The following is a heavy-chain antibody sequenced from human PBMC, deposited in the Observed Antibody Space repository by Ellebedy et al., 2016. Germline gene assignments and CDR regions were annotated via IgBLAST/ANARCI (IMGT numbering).Heavy chain of an antibody. J-gene: IGHJ2*01. CDR3: ACRPNWYFDL. CDR2: MYYRGST. CDR1: GGSVRSSSYY. V-gene: IGHV4-39*01. Sequence: GSLRLXCTVSGGSVRSSSYYWDWIRQPPGKGLEWIGSMYYRGSTNYNPSLKSRVTISVDTSKNQCSLKLTSVTAADAAVYYCACRPNWYFDLWGRGTLVTVSS.